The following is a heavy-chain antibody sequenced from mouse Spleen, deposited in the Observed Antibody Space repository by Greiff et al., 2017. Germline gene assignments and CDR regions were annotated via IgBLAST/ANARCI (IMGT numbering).Heavy chain of an antibody. CDR1: GDSITSGY. CDR3: ARYGNYGYWYFDV. D-gene: IGHD2-1*01. Sequence: EVHLVESGPSLVKPSQTLSLTCSVTGDSITSGYWNWIRKFPGNKLEYMGYISYSGSTYYNPSLKSRISITRDTSKNQYYLQLNSVTTEDTATYYCARYGNYGYWYFDVWGAGTTVTVSS. CDR2: ISYSGST. J-gene: IGHJ1*01. V-gene: IGHV3-8*02.